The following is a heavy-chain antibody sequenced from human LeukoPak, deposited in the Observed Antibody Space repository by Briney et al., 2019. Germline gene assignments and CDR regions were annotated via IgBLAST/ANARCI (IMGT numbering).Heavy chain of an antibody. D-gene: IGHD3-9*01. J-gene: IGHJ4*02. CDR3: TTQDRHLDWLF. CDR2: IKSKIDGGTT. V-gene: IGHV3-15*01. CDR1: GFTFSNAW. Sequence: GGSLRLSCAASGFTFSNAWMNWVRQAPGKGLEWVGRIKSKIDGGTTDYAAPVKGKFTISRDDSKNTLYLQMNSLKIEDTAVYYCTTQDRHLDWLFWGQGTLVTASS.